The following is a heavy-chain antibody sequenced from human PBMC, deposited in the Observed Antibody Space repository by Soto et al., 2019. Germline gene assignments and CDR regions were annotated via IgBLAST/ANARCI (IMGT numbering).Heavy chain of an antibody. CDR3: ARDSNDFWSGYPDYYYYGFDV. V-gene: IGHV3-74*01. D-gene: IGHD3-3*01. J-gene: IGHJ6*02. Sequence: PGGSLRLSCAASGFTFRSYWMHWVRPAPGKGLVWVSRINSDGSSTTYADSVKGRFTFSRDNAKNTLYLQMNSLGAEDTAVYYCARDSNDFWSGYPDYYYYGFDVWGQGTTVTVSS. CDR2: INSDGSST. CDR1: GFTFRSYW.